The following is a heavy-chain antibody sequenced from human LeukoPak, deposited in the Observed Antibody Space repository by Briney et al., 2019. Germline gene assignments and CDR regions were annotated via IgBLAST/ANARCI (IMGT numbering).Heavy chain of an antibody. J-gene: IGHJ6*02. CDR1: GGSISSSSYY. Sequence: SETLSLTCTVSGGSISSSSYYWGWIRQPPGKGLEWIGSMYYSGSTYYNPSLKSRVTISADTSKNQFSLKLSSVTAADTAVYYCARQSAAGGYYSIYYYGMDVWGQGTTVTVSS. D-gene: IGHD3-22*01. CDR3: ARQSAAGGYYSIYYYGMDV. CDR2: MYYSGST. V-gene: IGHV4-39*01.